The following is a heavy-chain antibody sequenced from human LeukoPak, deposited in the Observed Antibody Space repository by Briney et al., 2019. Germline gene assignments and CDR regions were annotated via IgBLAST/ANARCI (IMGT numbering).Heavy chain of an antibody. J-gene: IGHJ6*02. CDR2: IKQDGSEK. CDR1: GFTFSSYW. V-gene: IGHV3-7*03. Sequence: GGSLRLSCAASGFTFSSYWMSWVRQAPERGLEWVANIKQDGSEKHYVDSMKGRFTISRDNTKNSLYLQVNSLRAEDTAVYFCARVGLIAGRPDYYYGMDVWGQGTTVTVSS. CDR3: ARVGLIAGRPDYYYGMDV. D-gene: IGHD6-6*01.